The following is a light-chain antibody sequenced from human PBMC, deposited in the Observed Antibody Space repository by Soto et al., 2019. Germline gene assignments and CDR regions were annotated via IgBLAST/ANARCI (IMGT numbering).Light chain of an antibody. CDR1: QSVSSS. V-gene: IGKV3-15*01. CDR2: GAS. Sequence: DIVMRQSPATLSVSPGERATLSCRASQSVSSSLAWYQQKPGQAPRLLIYGASTRATGIPGRFSGSGSGTEFTLTISSLQSEDFAVYYCQQYNTWPPIPFGQGALLAI. CDR3: QQYNTWPPIP. J-gene: IGKJ5*01.